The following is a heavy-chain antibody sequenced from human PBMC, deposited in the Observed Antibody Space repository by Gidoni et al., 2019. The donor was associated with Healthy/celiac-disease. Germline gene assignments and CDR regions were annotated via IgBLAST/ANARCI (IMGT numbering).Heavy chain of an antibody. D-gene: IGHD3-22*01. CDR1: GGSIRSYY. CDR2: IYYSGST. CDR3: ARAGFYDSSGYYSGGIDY. Sequence: QVQLQESGPGLVKPSETLSLTCTVSGGSIRSYYWSWIRQPPGKGLEWIGYIYYSGSTNYNPSLKSRVTISVDTSKNQFSLKLSSVTAADTAVYYCARAGFYDSSGYYSGGIDYWGQGTLVTVSS. J-gene: IGHJ4*02. V-gene: IGHV4-59*01.